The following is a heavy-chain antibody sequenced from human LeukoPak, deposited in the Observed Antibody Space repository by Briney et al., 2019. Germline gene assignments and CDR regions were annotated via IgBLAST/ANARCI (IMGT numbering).Heavy chain of an antibody. CDR3: ARGGDGDILTGLVFDY. CDR2: ISAYNGNT. J-gene: IGHJ4*02. V-gene: IGHV1-18*01. D-gene: IGHD3-9*01. CDR1: GYRFTSYG. Sequence: ASVKVSCKASGYRFTSYGISWVRQAPGQGLEWMAWISAYNGNTNYAQKLQGRVTMTTDTSTSTAYMELRSLRSDDTAVYYCARGGDGDILTGLVFDYWGQGTLVTVSS.